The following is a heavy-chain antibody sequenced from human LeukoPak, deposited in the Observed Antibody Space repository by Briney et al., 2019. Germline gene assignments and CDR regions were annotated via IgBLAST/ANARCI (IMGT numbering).Heavy chain of an antibody. Sequence: GESLKISCKGSGYSFTSYWIGWVRQMPGKGLEWMGIIYPGDSDTRYSPSFQGQVTISADKSISTAYLQWSSLKASDTAMYYCARQMRASIAAAIGANDYWGQGTLVTVSS. V-gene: IGHV5-51*01. CDR3: ARQMRASIAAAIGANDY. CDR1: GYSFTSYW. J-gene: IGHJ4*02. CDR2: IYPGDSDT. D-gene: IGHD6-6*01.